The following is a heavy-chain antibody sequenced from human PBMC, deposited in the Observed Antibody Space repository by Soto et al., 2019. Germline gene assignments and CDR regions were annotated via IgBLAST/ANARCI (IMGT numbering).Heavy chain of an antibody. CDR2: ISNTATNT. D-gene: IGHD5-18*01. CDR3: AVQLWDSGY. J-gene: IGHJ4*02. CDR1: GFTFTHYG. V-gene: IGHV3-23*01. Sequence: EVQLLQSGGRLVQPGGSLTLSCVASGFTFTHYGMAWVRQAPGKGLECVSSISNTATNTHYADPVEGRFIISRDQSRSTVYLHMNSLRAEDTAVYYCAVQLWDSGYWGQGTLVPGSS.